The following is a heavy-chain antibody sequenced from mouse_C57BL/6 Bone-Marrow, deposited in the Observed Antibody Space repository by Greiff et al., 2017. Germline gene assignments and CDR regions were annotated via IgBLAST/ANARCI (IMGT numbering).Heavy chain of an antibody. CDR3: ARSGRGGPPYYGSSSFAY. CDR2: IDPEDGET. Sequence: EVQLVESGAELVKPGASVKLSCTASGFNIKDYYMHWVKQRTEQGLEWIGRIDPEDGETKYAPKFQGKATITADTSSNTAYLQLSSLTSEDTAVYYCARSGRGGPPYYGSSSFAYWGQGTLVTVSA. CDR1: GFNIKDYY. V-gene: IGHV14-2*01. J-gene: IGHJ3*01. D-gene: IGHD1-1*01.